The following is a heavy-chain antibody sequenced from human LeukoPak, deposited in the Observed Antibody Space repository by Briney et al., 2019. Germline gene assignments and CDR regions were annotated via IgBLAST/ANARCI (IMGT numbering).Heavy chain of an antibody. V-gene: IGHV3-9*01. CDR1: GFTFDDYA. CDR2: INWNSDSI. J-gene: IGHJ6*04. CDR3: ARDWYV. Sequence: GGSLRLSCAVSGFTFDDYAMHWVRQVPGKGLEWVSGINWNSDSIGYADSVKGRFTTSRDNAKNSLYLQMNSLRAEDTAVYYCARDWYVWGKGTTVTISS.